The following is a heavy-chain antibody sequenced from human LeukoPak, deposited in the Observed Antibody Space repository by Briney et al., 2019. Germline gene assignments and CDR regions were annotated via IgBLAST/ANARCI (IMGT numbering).Heavy chain of an antibody. CDR2: IYYSGST. J-gene: IGHJ4*02. CDR1: GGSISSSSYY. D-gene: IGHD3-10*01. V-gene: IGHV4-39*01. Sequence: PSETHSLTCTVSGGSISSSSYYWGWIRQPPGKGLEWIGSIYYSGSTYYKPSLKSRVTISVDTSKNQFSLKLSSVTAADTAVYYCARQPYYYDSAGYFDYWGQGNLFSVSS. CDR3: ARQPYYYDSAGYFDY.